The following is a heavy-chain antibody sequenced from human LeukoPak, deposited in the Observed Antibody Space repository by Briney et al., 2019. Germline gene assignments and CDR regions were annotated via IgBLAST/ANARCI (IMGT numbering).Heavy chain of an antibody. CDR3: ARGSNLYWYFDL. Sequence: PGGSLRLSCAASGFTFSSYWMHWVRQAPGKGPVWVSRIHSDGSTTSYADSVKGRFTISRDNAKNTLYLQMNSLRAEDTAVYYCARGSNLYWYFDLWGRGTLVTVSS. V-gene: IGHV3-74*01. CDR1: GFTFSSYW. J-gene: IGHJ2*01. CDR2: IHSDGSTT.